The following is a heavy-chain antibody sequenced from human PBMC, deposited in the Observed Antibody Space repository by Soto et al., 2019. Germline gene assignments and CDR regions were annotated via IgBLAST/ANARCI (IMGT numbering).Heavy chain of an antibody. J-gene: IGHJ4*02. Sequence: PSETLSLTCTVSGGSISSGGYYWSWIRQHPGKGLEWIGYIYYSGSTYYNPSLKSRVTISVDTSKNQFSLKLSSVTAADTAVYYCARSLTVVKGVDYWGQGNLVTVSS. D-gene: IGHD2-15*01. CDR2: IYYSGST. CDR3: ARSLTVVKGVDY. V-gene: IGHV4-31*03. CDR1: GGSISSGGYY.